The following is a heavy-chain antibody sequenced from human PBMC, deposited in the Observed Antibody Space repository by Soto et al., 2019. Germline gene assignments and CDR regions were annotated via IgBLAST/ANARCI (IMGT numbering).Heavy chain of an antibody. CDR3: SEYSEDSGGPNRFDP. J-gene: IGHJ5*02. V-gene: IGHV1-69*06. CDR2: IIPIFGTA. D-gene: IGHD3-22*01. CDR1: GGTFSSYA. Sequence: SVKVSCKASGGTFSSYAISWVRQAPGQGLEWMGGIIPIFGTANYAQKFQGRVTITADKSTSTAYMELSSLRSEDTAVYYCSEYSEDSGGPNRFDPWGKGTMITVSS.